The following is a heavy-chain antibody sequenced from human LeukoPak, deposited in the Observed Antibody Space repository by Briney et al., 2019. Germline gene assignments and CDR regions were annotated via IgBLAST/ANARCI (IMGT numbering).Heavy chain of an antibody. CDR2: IRQDEGER. CDR1: GFSFSSYW. D-gene: IGHD3-10*01. CDR3: ARLSAYYYGSYFYYYMDV. J-gene: IGHJ6*03. V-gene: IGHV3-7*01. Sequence: GGSLRLSCEGSGFSFSSYWLTWVRHLPGKGPEWVAHIRQDEGERYFADSVKGRFTISRDNAKKSVYLHMSSLRAEDTALYYWARLSAYYYGSYFYYYMDVWGKGTTVSVSS.